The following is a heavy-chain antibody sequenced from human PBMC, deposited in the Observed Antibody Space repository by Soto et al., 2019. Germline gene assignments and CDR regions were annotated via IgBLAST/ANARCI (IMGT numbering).Heavy chain of an antibody. D-gene: IGHD6-13*01. V-gene: IGHV4-4*02. CDR2: IYHSGST. CDR1: GGSISSSNW. Sequence: QVQLQESGPGLVKPSGTLSLTCAVSGGSISSSNWWSWVRQPPGKGREWIGEIYHSGSTNYNPSLKSRVTISVDKSKNQCSLKLGSVTAADTAVYYCARAAMGGSSWPFDYWGQGTLVTVSS. J-gene: IGHJ4*02. CDR3: ARAAMGGSSWPFDY.